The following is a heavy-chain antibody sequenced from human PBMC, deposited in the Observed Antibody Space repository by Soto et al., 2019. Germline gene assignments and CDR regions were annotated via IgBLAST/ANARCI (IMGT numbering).Heavy chain of an antibody. J-gene: IGHJ5*02. Sequence: SETLSLTCTVSGGSISSSSYYWGWIRQPPGKGLEWIGSIYYSGSTYYNPSLKSRVTISVDTSKNQFSLKLSSVTAADTAVYYCERLGPLGWFDPWGQGTMVTVSS. CDR1: GGSISSSSYY. D-gene: IGHD3-16*01. CDR2: IYYSGST. CDR3: ERLGPLGWFDP. V-gene: IGHV4-39*01.